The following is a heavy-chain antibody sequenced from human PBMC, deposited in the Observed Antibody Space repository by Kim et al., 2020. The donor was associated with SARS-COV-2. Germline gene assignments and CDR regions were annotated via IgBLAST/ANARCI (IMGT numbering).Heavy chain of an antibody. CDR1: GYSFTNYW. Sequence: GESLKISCKGSGYSFTNYWNSWVRQMPGKGLEWMGRIDPSDSYTNYSPSFQGHVTIPADKSISTAYLQWSSLKASDTAMYYCARQFRYSGSYFGDAFDIWGQGTMVTVSS. V-gene: IGHV5-10-1*01. CDR2: IDPSDSYT. CDR3: ARQFRYSGSYFGDAFDI. J-gene: IGHJ3*02. D-gene: IGHD1-26*01.